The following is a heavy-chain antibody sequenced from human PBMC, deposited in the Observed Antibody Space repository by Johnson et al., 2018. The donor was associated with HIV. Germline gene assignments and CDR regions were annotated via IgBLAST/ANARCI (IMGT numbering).Heavy chain of an antibody. CDR2: ISWDGGST. V-gene: IGHV3-43D*03. D-gene: IGHD1-26*01. CDR1: GFTFDDYA. J-gene: IGHJ3*02. Sequence: QLVESGGVVVQPGGSLRLSCAASGFTFDDYAMHWVRQAPGKGLEWVSLISWDGGSTYYADSVKGRFTISRDNSKNSLYLQLNSLRPEDTAVFYCARGRGIVGPQQVALDIWGQGTRVTVSS. CDR3: ARGRGIVGPQQVALDI.